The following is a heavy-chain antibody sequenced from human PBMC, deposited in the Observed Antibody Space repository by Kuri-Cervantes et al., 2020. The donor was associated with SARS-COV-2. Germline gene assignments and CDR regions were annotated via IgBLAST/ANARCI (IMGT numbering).Heavy chain of an antibody. CDR3: ASGYSSRLDAFDI. J-gene: IGHJ3*02. CDR1: GFTFSSYS. D-gene: IGHD6-13*01. CDR2: ISSSSSYI. V-gene: IGHV3-21*01. Sequence: LSLTCAASGFTFSSYSMNWVRQASGKGLEWVSSISSSSSYIYYADSVKGRFTISRDNAKNSLYLQMNSLRAEDTAVYYCASGYSSRLDAFDIWGQGTMVTVSS.